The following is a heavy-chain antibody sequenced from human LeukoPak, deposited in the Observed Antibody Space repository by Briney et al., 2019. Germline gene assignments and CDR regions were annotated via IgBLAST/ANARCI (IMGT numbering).Heavy chain of an antibody. CDR1: GFTFRTYW. D-gene: IGHD3-22*01. V-gene: IGHV3-74*01. CDR3: AAPAGYYDSSGFSIDY. CDR2: INEDGSIT. J-gene: IGHJ4*02. Sequence: GGSLRLSCAVSGFTFRTYWMHWVRQVPGEGLVWVSRINEDGSITNYADSVKGRFTISRDNSKNTLYLQMNSLRAEDTAVYYCAAPAGYYDSSGFSIDYWGQGTLVTVSS.